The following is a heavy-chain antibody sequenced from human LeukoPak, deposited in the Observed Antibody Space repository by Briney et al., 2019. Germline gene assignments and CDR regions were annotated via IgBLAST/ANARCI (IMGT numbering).Heavy chain of an antibody. D-gene: IGHD1-14*01. CDR3: ARGFNRGFDP. CDR2: IYAGGST. J-gene: IGHJ5*02. CDR1: GFTFSSYA. Sequence: QSGGSLRLSCAASGFTFSSYAMSWVRQAPGKGLEWVSVIYAGGSTYYADSVKGRFTFSRDNSKNTLYLQMNSLRAEDTAVYYCARGFNRGFDPWGQGTLVTVSS. V-gene: IGHV3-53*01.